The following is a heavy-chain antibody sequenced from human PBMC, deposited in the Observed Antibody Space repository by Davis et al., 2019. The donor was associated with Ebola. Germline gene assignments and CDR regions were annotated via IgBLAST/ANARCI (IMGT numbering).Heavy chain of an antibody. CDR2: ISYDGSNK. D-gene: IGHD5-18*01. V-gene: IGHV3-30-3*01. J-gene: IGHJ4*02. Sequence: GESLKISCAASGFTFSNAWMSWVRQAPGKGLEWVAVISYDGSNKYYADSVKGRFTISRDNSKNTLYLQMNSLRAEDTAVYYCARGLLWGYSYYFDYWGQGTLVTVSS. CDR1: GFTFSNAW. CDR3: ARGLLWGYSYYFDY.